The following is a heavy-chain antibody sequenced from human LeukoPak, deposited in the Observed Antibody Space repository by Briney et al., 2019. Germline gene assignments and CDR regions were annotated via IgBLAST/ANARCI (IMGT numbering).Heavy chain of an antibody. CDR3: ARAKGYYDYVWGSYRYDY. V-gene: IGHV4-59*12. Sequence: SETLSLTCTVSGGSISSYYWSWIRQPPGKGLERIGYIYYSGSTNYNPSLKSRVTISVDTSKNQFSLKLSSVTAADTAVYYCARAKGYYDYVWGSYRYDYWGQGTLVTVSS. J-gene: IGHJ4*02. CDR2: IYYSGST. CDR1: GGSISSYY. D-gene: IGHD3-16*02.